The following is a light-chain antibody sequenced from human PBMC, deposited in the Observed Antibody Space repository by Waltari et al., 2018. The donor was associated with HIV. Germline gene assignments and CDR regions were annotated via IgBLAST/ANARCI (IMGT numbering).Light chain of an antibody. Sequence: SYELTQPTSVSVSPGQTARITCSGDALPKQYTYWYQQKPGQAPVLVIYKDSERPSGIPERFSGSNSGTTVTLTTSGVQAEDEADYYCQSADSSGSPYVVFGGGTKLTVL. CDR1: ALPKQY. CDR2: KDS. J-gene: IGLJ2*01. V-gene: IGLV3-25*03. CDR3: QSADSSGSPYVV.